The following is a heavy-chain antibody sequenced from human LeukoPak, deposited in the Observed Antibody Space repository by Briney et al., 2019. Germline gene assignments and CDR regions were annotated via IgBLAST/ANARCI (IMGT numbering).Heavy chain of an antibody. V-gene: IGHV1-18*01. CDR2: ISAYNGNT. D-gene: IGHD6-13*01. Sequence: GASVKVSCKASGYTFTSYGISWVRQAPGQGLEWMGWISAYNGNTNYAQKFQGRVTMTRDTSISTAYMELSRLRSDDTAVYYCARATRIAAADYWGQGTLVTVSS. J-gene: IGHJ4*02. CDR3: ARATRIAAADY. CDR1: GYTFTSYG.